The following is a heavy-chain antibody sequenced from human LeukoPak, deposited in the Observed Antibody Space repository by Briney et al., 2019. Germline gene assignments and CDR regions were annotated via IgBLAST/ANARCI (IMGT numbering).Heavy chain of an antibody. Sequence: SETLSLTCAVYGGSFSGYYWSWIRQPPGKGLEWIGEINHSGSTNYNPSLKSRVTISVDTSKNQLSLKLSSVTAADTAVYYCARGRKAVAVSWGQGTLVTVSS. CDR3: ARGRKAVAVS. J-gene: IGHJ5*02. CDR1: GGSFSGYY. V-gene: IGHV4-34*01. D-gene: IGHD6-19*01. CDR2: INHSGST.